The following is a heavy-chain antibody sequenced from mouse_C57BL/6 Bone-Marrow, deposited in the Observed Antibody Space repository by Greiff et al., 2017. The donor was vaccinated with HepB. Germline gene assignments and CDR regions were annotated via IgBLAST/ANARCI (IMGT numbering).Heavy chain of an antibody. D-gene: IGHD2-1*01. J-gene: IGHJ4*01. CDR3: ARASNLYYGNSMDY. CDR2: IYIGNGYT. Sequence: VHVKQSGAELVRPGSSVKMSCKTSGYTFTSYGINWVKQRPGQGLEWIGYIYIGNGYTEYNEKFKGKATLTSDTSSSTAYMQLSSLTSEDSAIYFCARASNLYYGNSMDYWGQGTSVTVSS. CDR1: GYTFTSYG. V-gene: IGHV1-58*01.